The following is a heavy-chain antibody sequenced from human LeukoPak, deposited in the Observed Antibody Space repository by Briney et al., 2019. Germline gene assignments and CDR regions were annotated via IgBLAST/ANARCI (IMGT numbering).Heavy chain of an antibody. D-gene: IGHD3-22*01. CDR1: GFTFSSYA. CDR2: ISGSGGST. CDR3: AKVHYYYDSSGYYWDY. V-gene: IGHV3-23*01. Sequence: PGGSLRLSCAASGFTFSSYAMSWVRQAPGKGLEWVSAISGSGGSTYYADSVKGRFTISRDNSKNTLYLQMNSLRAEDTAVYYCAKVHYYYDSSGYYWDYWGQGTLVTVSS. J-gene: IGHJ4*02.